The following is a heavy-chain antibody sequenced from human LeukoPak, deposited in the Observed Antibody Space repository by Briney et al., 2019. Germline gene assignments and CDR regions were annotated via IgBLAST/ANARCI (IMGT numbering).Heavy chain of an antibody. CDR3: AKDLRSPYSSPGAFDI. CDR1: GFTFSSYA. V-gene: IGHV3-23*01. D-gene: IGHD6-13*01. J-gene: IGHJ3*02. CDR2: ISGSGGST. Sequence: QPGGSLRLSCAASGFTFSSYAMSWVRQAPGKGLEWVSAISGSGGSTYYADSVKGRFTISRDNSKNTLYLQMNSLRAEDTAVYYCAKDLRSPYSSPGAFDIWGQGTMVTVSS.